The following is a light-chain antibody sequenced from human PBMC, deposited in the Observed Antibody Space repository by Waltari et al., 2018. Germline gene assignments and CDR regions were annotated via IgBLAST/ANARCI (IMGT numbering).Light chain of an antibody. CDR2: AAS. Sequence: EMVMTQSPATLSVSPGERATLSCRASQSVSSDLAWYQQKSGQAPGLLIYAASHRATGIPARFNGGGSGTEFTLTISSLQSGDSAVYYCQQYNNWPLTFGQGTKVEIK. CDR3: QQYNNWPLT. CDR1: QSVSSD. V-gene: IGKV3-15*01. J-gene: IGKJ1*01.